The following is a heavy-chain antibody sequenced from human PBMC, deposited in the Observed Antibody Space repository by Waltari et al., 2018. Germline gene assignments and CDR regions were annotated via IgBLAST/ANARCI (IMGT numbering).Heavy chain of an antibody. D-gene: IGHD6-19*01. CDR2: ISWAGGST. V-gene: IGHV3-43*01. CDR3: AKGPYSSGWYHYYYGMDV. CDR1: GFTFDDYP. J-gene: IGHJ6*02. Sequence: EVQLVESGGVVVQPGGSLRLSCAASGFTFDDYPMHWVRQAPGKGLEWVSLISWAGGSTYYADSGKGRFTISRDNSKNSLYLQMNSLRTEDTALYYCAKGPYSSGWYHYYYGMDVWGQGTTVTVSS.